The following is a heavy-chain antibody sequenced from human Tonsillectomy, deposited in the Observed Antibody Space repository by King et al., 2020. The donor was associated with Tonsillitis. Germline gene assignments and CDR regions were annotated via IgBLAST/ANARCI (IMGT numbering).Heavy chain of an antibody. CDR1: GFTFKNYA. CDR3: AKVADASGGYSIDY. Sequence: VQLVESGGGLVQPGGSLRLSCAASGFTFKNYAMTWVRQAPGKRLDWVSHISSGGSTYYADSVKGRFTISRDNSKNTLYLQMNSLRAEDTAVYYCAKVADASGGYSIDYWGQGALVTVSS. CDR2: ISSGGST. V-gene: IGHV3-23*04. D-gene: IGHD3-10*01. J-gene: IGHJ4*02.